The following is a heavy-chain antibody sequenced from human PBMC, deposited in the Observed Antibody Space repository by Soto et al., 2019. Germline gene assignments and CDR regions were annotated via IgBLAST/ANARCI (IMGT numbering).Heavy chain of an antibody. D-gene: IGHD3-22*01. CDR3: AAHDSGGYYAEY. CDR2: IHYSGST. J-gene: IGHJ4*02. Sequence: QLQLQESGPGLVKPSETLSLTCTVSGDSVTISAYYRGWIRQPPGKGLEWIGSIHYSGSTYYNPSLKSRVTISGDTSKKQFSLKLTSVTAADAAVYYCAAHDSGGYYAEYWGQGTLVTVSA. V-gene: IGHV4-39*01. CDR1: GDSVTISAYY.